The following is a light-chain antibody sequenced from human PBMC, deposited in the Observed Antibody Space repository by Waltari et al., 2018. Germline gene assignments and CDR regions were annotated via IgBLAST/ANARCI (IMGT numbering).Light chain of an antibody. V-gene: IGKV1-39*01. CDR2: AAS. J-gene: IGKJ1*01. Sequence: DIQMTQSPSSLSASVGDRVTITCQASQSISSYLNWYQQKPGKAPKLLIYAASSLQSGGPSRFSGSGSGTDFTLTISSLQPEDFATYYCQQSYSTPWTFGQGTKVEIK. CDR3: QQSYSTPWT. CDR1: QSISSY.